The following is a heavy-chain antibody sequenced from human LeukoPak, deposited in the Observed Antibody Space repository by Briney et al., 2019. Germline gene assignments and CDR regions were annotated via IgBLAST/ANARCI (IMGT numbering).Heavy chain of an antibody. CDR2: ISGSGGST. D-gene: IGHD3-22*01. V-gene: IGHV3-23*01. J-gene: IGHJ6*02. CDR3: AKWDSSGYYHSLGIYYYYYGMDV. Sequence: GGSLRLSCAASGFTFSSYAMSWVRQAPGKGLEWVSAISGSGGSTYYADSVKGRFTISRDNSKNTLYLQMNSLRAEDTAVYYCAKWDSSGYYHSLGIYYYYYGMDVGGQGPTVPVPS. CDR1: GFTFSSYA.